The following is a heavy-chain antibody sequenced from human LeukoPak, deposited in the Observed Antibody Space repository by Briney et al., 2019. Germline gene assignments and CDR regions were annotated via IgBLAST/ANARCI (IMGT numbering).Heavy chain of an antibody. J-gene: IGHJ4*02. Sequence: AGGSLRLSCAASGFTVSSNYMCWVRQAPGKGLEWVSVIYSGGSTYYADSVKGRFTISRDNSKNTLYLQMNSLRAEDTAVYYCARGDTVTTFLFDYWGQGTLVTVSS. V-gene: IGHV3-53*01. CDR3: ARGDTVTTFLFDY. CDR2: IYSGGST. CDR1: GFTVSSNY. D-gene: IGHD4-17*01.